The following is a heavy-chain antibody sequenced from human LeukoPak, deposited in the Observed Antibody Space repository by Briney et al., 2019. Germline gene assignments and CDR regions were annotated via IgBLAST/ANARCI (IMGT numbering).Heavy chain of an antibody. D-gene: IGHD1-26*01. J-gene: IGHJ3*02. Sequence: ASVKVSCKASGYTFTSYGISWVRQATGQGLEWMGWMNPNSGNTGYAQKFQGRVTMTRNTSISTAYMELSSLRSEDTAVYYCAGGLVELIVGGLGAFDIWGQGTMVTVSS. CDR1: GYTFTSYG. CDR3: AGGLVELIVGGLGAFDI. CDR2: MNPNSGNT. V-gene: IGHV1-8*02.